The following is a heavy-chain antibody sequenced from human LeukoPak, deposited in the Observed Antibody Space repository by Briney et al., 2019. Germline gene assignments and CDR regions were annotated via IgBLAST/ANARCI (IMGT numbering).Heavy chain of an antibody. CDR2: IYTSGST. J-gene: IGHJ4*02. D-gene: IGHD3-10*01. CDR3: ARTYMVRGVTARHVFDY. Sequence: SETLSLTCTVSGGSISSYYWSWIRQPAGKGLEWIGRIYTSGSTNYNPSLKSRVTMSVDTSKNQFSLKLSSVTAADTAVYYCARTYMVRGVTARHVFDYWGQGTLVTVSS. CDR1: GGSISSYY. V-gene: IGHV4-4*07.